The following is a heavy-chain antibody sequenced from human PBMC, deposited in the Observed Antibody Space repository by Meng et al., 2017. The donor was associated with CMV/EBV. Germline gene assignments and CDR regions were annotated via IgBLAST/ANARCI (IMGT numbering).Heavy chain of an antibody. Sequence: ASVKVSCKASGYTLTGYYMHWVRQAPGQGLEWMGWINPNSGGTNYAQKFQGRVTMTRDKSISTAYMELSRLRSDDTAVYYCARDTYYDFWSGYYQYYFDYWGQGTLVTVSS. J-gene: IGHJ4*02. CDR2: INPNSGGT. CDR1: GYTLTGYY. CDR3: ARDTYYDFWSGYYQYYFDY. D-gene: IGHD3-3*01. V-gene: IGHV1-2*02.